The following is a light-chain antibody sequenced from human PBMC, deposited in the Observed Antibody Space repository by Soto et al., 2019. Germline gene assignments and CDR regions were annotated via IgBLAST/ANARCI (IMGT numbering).Light chain of an antibody. CDR3: QQYYTYWHM. CDR1: QSIGGF. Sequence: DIQMTQSPSSLSVSVGDRVTITCRASQSIGGFLNWYQQKLGKAPKLLIYAASSLQSGVPSRFSGSGSGTEFTLTISSLQPDDFATYYCQQYYTYWHMFGQGTKVDIK. CDR2: AAS. V-gene: IGKV1-39*01. J-gene: IGKJ1*01.